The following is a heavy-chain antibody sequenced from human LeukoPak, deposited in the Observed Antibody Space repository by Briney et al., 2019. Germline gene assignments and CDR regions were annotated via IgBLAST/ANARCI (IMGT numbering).Heavy chain of an antibody. CDR2: IKSKTDGGTT. CDR3: TTGSGYGPRYYYYGMDV. V-gene: IGHV3-15*01. CDR1: GFTFSNAW. J-gene: IGHJ6*04. Sequence: GGSLRLSCAASGFTFSNAWMSWVRQAPGKGLEWVGRIKSKTDGGTTDYAAPVKGRFTISRDDSKNTLYLQMNSLKTEDTAVYYCTTGSGYGPRYYYYGMDVWGKGTTVTVSS. D-gene: IGHD5-12*01.